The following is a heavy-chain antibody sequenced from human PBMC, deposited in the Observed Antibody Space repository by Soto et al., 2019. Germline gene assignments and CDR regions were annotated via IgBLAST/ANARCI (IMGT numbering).Heavy chain of an antibody. J-gene: IGHJ4*02. CDR1: GFTFSDYD. Sequence: QVQLVESGGGVVKPGGSLRLSCAASGFTFSDYDMSWIRQAPGKGLEWVAYISSSGSTIYYADSVKGRFTISRDNAKKPLYLHMSRLGAEDSAVYYCAREGARFDYWGQGTLVTVSS. CDR2: ISSSGSTI. D-gene: IGHD3-16*01. V-gene: IGHV3-11*01. CDR3: AREGARFDY.